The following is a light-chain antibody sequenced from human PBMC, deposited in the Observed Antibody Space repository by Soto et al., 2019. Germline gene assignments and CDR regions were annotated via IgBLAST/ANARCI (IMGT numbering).Light chain of an antibody. J-gene: IGLJ1*01. CDR2: DVS. CDR1: SSDVGGYSY. V-gene: IGLV2-14*03. CDR3: SSYTTSSTYV. Sequence: QSVLTQPASASGSPGQSITISCTGTSSDVGGYSYISWHQHNPGRAPKLMIYDVSNRPSGVSDRFSGSKSGNTASLTISRLQAEDEADYYCSSYTTSSTYVFGSGTKVTVL.